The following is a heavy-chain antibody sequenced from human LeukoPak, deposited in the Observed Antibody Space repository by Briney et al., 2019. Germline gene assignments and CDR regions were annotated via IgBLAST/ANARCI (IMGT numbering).Heavy chain of an antibody. D-gene: IGHD3-9*01. Sequence: GGSPRLSCAASGFTFSSYAMSWVRQAPGKGLEWVSAISGSGGSTYYADSVKGRFTISRDNSRSTLYLQIHSLRADDTAVYYCPQNSPINDWDWYFDLWGRGTLVTVSS. CDR1: GFTFSSYA. J-gene: IGHJ2*01. CDR3: PQNSPINDWDWYFDL. V-gene: IGHV3-23*01. CDR2: ISGSGGST.